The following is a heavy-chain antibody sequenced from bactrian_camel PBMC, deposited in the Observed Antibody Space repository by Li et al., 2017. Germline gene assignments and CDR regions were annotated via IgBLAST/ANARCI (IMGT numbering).Heavy chain of an antibody. D-gene: IGHD6*01. V-gene: IGHV3S7*01. J-gene: IGHJ6*01. CDR2: SYSDGSNT. CDR3: IKATPSQSWEYTVVAAFGY. Sequence: HVQLVESGGGLVQPGGSLRLSCLASGFTFSDYSMSWVRQASGKGLEWVSGSYSDGSNTDYADSVKGRFTISRDNAKNTLYLQLNSLKTDDMAMYYCIKATPSQSWEYTVVAAFGYWGQGTQVTVS. CDR1: GFTFSDYS.